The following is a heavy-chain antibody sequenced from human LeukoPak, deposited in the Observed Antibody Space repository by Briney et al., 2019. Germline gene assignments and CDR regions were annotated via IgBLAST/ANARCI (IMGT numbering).Heavy chain of an antibody. J-gene: IGHJ4*02. V-gene: IGHV3-23*01. Sequence: HSGGSLRLSCAASGFTFRSYSMNWVRQAPGKGLEWVSAISGSGGSTYYADSVKGRFTISRDNSKNTLYLQMNSLRAEDTAVYYCAKYQGPRIAVAGIDYWGQGTLVTVSS. CDR3: AKYQGPRIAVAGIDY. D-gene: IGHD6-19*01. CDR2: ISGSGGST. CDR1: GFTFRSYS.